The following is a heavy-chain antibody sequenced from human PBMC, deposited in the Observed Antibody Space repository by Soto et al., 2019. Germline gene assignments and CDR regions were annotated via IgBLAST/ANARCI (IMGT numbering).Heavy chain of an antibody. V-gene: IGHV3-7*01. CDR2: IKQDGSEE. J-gene: IGHJ6*01. CDR1: STDL. D-gene: IGHD6-13*01. CDR3: PQARSSRNSDLDLYC. Sequence: STDLLTRMRPAPGKGLEWVANIKQDGSEENYVDSVEGRFTISRDNAKNSVYLQMNSLRAEDSVVFYCPQARSSRNSDLDLYCWG.